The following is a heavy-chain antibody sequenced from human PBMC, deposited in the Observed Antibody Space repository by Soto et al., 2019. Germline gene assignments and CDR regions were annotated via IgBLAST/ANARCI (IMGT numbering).Heavy chain of an antibody. Sequence: QVQLVQSGAEVKKPGSSVTVSCKASGGTFGNSAISWVRQAPGQGLEWMGGIIPIFPPPDYAQKFQGRVTITADESTSTAYMELTSLRSEDTAVYYCARDKDRQQLGGNYYYGIDVWGQGTKVTVSS. J-gene: IGHJ6*02. CDR3: ARDKDRQQLGGNYYYGIDV. D-gene: IGHD3-3*02. CDR1: GGTFGNSA. V-gene: IGHV1-69*12. CDR2: IIPIFPPP.